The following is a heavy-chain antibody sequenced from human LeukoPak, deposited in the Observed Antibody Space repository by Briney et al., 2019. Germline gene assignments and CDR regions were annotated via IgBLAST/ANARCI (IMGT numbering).Heavy chain of an antibody. V-gene: IGHV4-39*01. CDR2: IHYSGST. J-gene: IGHJ4*02. CDR1: GGSISSSSYY. Sequence: SETLSLTCTVSGGSISSSSYYWGWIRQPPGRGLEWLGTIHYSGSTYYNPSLKSRVTMSVDTSKNQFSLKVNSVTAADTAIYYCVRHGGGQSPIVAARGTIDYWGRGTLVTVSS. CDR3: VRHGGGQSPIVAARGTIDY. D-gene: IGHD6-13*01.